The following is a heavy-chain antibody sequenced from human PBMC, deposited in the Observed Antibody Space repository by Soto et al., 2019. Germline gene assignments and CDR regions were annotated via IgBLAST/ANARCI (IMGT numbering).Heavy chain of an antibody. V-gene: IGHV3-48*01. CDR2: ISSSSSTI. CDR3: AIPRDVLRFLEWSAVDY. D-gene: IGHD3-3*01. Sequence: GGSLRLSCAASGFTFSSYSMNWVRQAPGKGLEWVSYISSSSSTIYYADSVKGRFTISRDNAKNSLYLQMNSLRAEDTAVYYSAIPRDVLRFLEWSAVDYWGQGALVTVSS. CDR1: GFTFSSYS. J-gene: IGHJ4*02.